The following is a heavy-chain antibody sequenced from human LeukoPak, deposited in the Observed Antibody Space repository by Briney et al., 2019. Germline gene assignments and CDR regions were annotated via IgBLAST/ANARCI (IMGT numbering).Heavy chain of an antibody. CDR1: GFTFSSYG. J-gene: IGHJ4*02. Sequence: GGSLRLSCAASGFTFSSYGMLWVRQAPSKGLEWVAVIWYDGSNKYYADSVKGRFTISRDNSKNTLYLQMNSLRAEDTAVYYCAKDYPYDSSGYGFDYWGQRTLVTVSS. V-gene: IGHV3-33*06. D-gene: IGHD3-22*01. CDR3: AKDYPYDSSGYGFDY. CDR2: IWYDGSNK.